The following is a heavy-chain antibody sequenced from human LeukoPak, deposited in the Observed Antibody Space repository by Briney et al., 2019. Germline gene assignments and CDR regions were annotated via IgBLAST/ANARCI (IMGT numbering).Heavy chain of an antibody. D-gene: IGHD3-10*01. V-gene: IGHV4-34*01. J-gene: IGHJ6*02. CDR1: GGSFSGYY. CDR3: ARVRVLLYYYYGMDV. CDR2: INHSGST. Sequence: PSETLPLTCAVYGGSFSGYYWSWIRQPPGKGLEWIGEINHSGSTNYNPSLKSRVTISVDTSKNQFSLKLSSVAAADTAVYYCARVRVLLYYYYGMDVWGQGTTVTVSS.